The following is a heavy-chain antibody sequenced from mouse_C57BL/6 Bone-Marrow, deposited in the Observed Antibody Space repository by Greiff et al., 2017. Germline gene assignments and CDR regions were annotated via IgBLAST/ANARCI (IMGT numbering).Heavy chain of an antibody. V-gene: IGHV1-18*01. CDR1: GYTFTDYN. CDR3: ARGITTVVATGGMDY. CDR2: INPNNGGT. D-gene: IGHD1-1*01. J-gene: IGHJ4*01. Sequence: VQLQQSGPELVKPGASVKIPCKASGYTFTDYNMDWVKQSHGKSLEWIGDINPNNGGTIYNQKFKGKATLTVDKSSSTAYMELRSLTSEDTAVYYWARGITTVVATGGMDYWGQGTSVTVSS.